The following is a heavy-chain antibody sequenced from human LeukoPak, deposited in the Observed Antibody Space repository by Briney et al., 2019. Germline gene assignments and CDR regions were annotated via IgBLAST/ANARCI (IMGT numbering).Heavy chain of an antibody. V-gene: IGHV3-74*01. Sequence: PGGSLRLSCAASGFTFMTYWTHWVGQAPGRGLVWVSRINSDGSSTNYADSVKGRFTISRDNAKNTLYLHMNSLRAEDTAVYYCARRNLGDVWGQGTTVTVSS. J-gene: IGHJ6*02. CDR1: GFTFMTYW. D-gene: IGHD1-14*01. CDR3: ARRNLGDV. CDR2: INSDGSST.